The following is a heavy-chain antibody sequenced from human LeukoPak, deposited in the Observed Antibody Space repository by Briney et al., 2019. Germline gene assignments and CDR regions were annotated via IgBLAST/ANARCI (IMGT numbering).Heavy chain of an antibody. V-gene: IGHV5-51*01. CDR2: IHPDDSDT. J-gene: IGHJ4*02. D-gene: IGHD4-17*01. CDR3: ARSVNGCPRCLDF. Sequence: PGESLKIPCQASGYRFTSYWIGWVRQMPGRGLEWMGIIHPDDSDTKYSPSFEGQVIMSADSSVTTAYLQWNSLKASDTAMYYCARSVNGCPRCLDFWGRGTLVTVSS. CDR1: GYRFTSYW.